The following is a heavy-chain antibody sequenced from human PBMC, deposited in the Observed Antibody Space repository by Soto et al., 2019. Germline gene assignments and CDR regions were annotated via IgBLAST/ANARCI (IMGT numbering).Heavy chain of an antibody. V-gene: IGHV3-66*01. J-gene: IGHJ6*03. CDR1: GFTVSSNY. D-gene: IGHD2-21*01. Sequence: EVQLVESGGGLVQPRGSLRLSCAASGFTVSSNYMSWVRQAPGKGLEWVSVIYSGGSTYYADSVKGRFTISRDNSKNTLYLQMNSLRAEDTAVYYCARRKVNLYYYYYYMDVWGKGTTVTVSS. CDR3: ARRKVNLYYYYYYMDV. CDR2: IYSGGST.